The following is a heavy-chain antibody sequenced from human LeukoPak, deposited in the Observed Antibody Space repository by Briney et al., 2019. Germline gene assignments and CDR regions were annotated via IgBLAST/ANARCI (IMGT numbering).Heavy chain of an antibody. CDR2: TYYRSKWYN. V-gene: IGHV6-1*01. J-gene: IGHJ5*02. CDR1: GDSVSSNSAA. CDR3: ARAGRRSSSWPNGFDP. Sequence: SQTLSLTCAISGDSVSSNSAAWNWIRQSPSRGLEWLGRTYYRSKWYNDYAVSVKSRITINPDTSKNQFSLQLNSVTPEDTAVYYCARAGRRSSSWPNGFDPWGQGTLVTVSS. D-gene: IGHD6-13*01.